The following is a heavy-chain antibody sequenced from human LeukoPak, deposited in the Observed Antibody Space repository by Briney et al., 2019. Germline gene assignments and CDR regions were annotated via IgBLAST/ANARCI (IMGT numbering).Heavy chain of an antibody. J-gene: IGHJ5*02. CDR2: INPSGGST. D-gene: IGHD3-22*01. CDR1: GYTFTSYY. Sequence: GASVKVCCKASGYTFTSYYMHWVRQAPGQGLEWMGIINPSGGSTSYAQKFQGRVTMTRDMSTSTVYMELSSLRSEDTAVYYCARDPEYYYDSSGFAFGWFDPWGQGTLVTVSS. CDR3: ARDPEYYYDSSGFAFGWFDP. V-gene: IGHV1-46*01.